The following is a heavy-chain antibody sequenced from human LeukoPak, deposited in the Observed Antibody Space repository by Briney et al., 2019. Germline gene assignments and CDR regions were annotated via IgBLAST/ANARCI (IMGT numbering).Heavy chain of an antibody. Sequence: PGGSLRLSCAASGFTFSSYSVNWVRQAPGKGLECVSSISSSSRYIYYADSAKGRFTTSRDNPKNSLYLQMNSLRAEDTAVYYCARDLRYSYGWAYWGQGTLVTVSS. CDR1: GFTFSSYS. J-gene: IGHJ4*02. D-gene: IGHD5-18*01. CDR3: ARDLRYSYGWAY. CDR2: ISSSSRYI. V-gene: IGHV3-21*01.